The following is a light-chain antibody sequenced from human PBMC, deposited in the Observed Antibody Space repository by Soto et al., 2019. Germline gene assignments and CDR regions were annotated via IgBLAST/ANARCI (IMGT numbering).Light chain of an antibody. V-gene: IGLV1-51*01. CDR1: SSNIGGNS. Sequence: SVPTQPPSVSAATGQKVTISCSASSSNIGGNSVSWYQQLPGTAPKLLIYDDNKRPSGIPDRFSGSKSGTSATLGITGFQTGDEADYYFGSWDSSLSAYVFGTGTKVTVL. CDR2: DDN. J-gene: IGLJ1*01. CDR3: GSWDSSLSAYV.